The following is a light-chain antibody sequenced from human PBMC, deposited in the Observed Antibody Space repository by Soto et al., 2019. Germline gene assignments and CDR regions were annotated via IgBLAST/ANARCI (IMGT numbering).Light chain of an antibody. CDR2: AAS. CDR1: QGIRND. J-gene: IGKJ1*01. Sequence: DLQMTQSPSSLSASVGDRVTITCRASQGIRNDLGWYQQRQGKAPKRLIYAASSLQIGVPSRFSGSGSGTEFTLTISSMQHEDLATYYCIQHNSYTWTFGQGTKVEIK. CDR3: IQHNSYTWT. V-gene: IGKV1-17*01.